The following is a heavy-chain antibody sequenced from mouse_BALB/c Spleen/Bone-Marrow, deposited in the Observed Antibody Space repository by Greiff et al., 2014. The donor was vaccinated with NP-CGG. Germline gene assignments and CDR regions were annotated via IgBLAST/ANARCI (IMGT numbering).Heavy chain of an antibody. Sequence: EVHLVESGGGLAKPGGSLQLSCAASGFTFSTYAMSWVRQTPEKRLEWVATISSSGSYTYYPDSVKGRFTISRDNAKNTLYLQMSSLRSEYTAMFYCSRLRMITTYFDVWGAGTTVTVSS. V-gene: IGHV5-9-3*01. CDR1: GFTFSTYA. CDR2: ISSSGSYT. D-gene: IGHD2-4*01. CDR3: SRLRMITTYFDV. J-gene: IGHJ1*01.